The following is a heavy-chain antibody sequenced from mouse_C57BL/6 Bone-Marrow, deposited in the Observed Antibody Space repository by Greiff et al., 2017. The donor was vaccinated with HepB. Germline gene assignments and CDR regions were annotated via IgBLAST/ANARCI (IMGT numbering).Heavy chain of an antibody. CDR1: GYTFTDYY. J-gene: IGHJ3*01. CDR2: IYPGSGNT. Sequence: QVQLQQSGAELVRPGASVKLSCKASGYTFTDYYINWVKQRPGQGLEWIARIYPGSGNTYYNEKFKGKATLTAEKSSSTAYMQLSSLTSEDSAVYFCGIRGFAYWGQGTLVTVSA. CDR3: GIRGFAY. D-gene: IGHD3-2*02. V-gene: IGHV1-76*01.